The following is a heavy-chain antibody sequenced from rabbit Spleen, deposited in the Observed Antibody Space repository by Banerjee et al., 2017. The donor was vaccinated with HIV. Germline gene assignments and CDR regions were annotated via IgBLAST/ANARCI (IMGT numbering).Heavy chain of an antibody. J-gene: IGHJ4*01. D-gene: IGHD4-1*01. CDR1: GFSFSSSYW. Sequence: QSLEESGGDLVKPGASLTLTCTASGFSFSSSYWICWVRQAPGKGPEWIGYIDPVFGSAYYASWVNGRFSISRENTQNTVSLQLNSLTAADTATYFCVREVAGKFGLWGPGTLVTVS. V-gene: IGHV1S40*01. CDR2: IDPVFGSA. CDR3: VREVAGKFGL.